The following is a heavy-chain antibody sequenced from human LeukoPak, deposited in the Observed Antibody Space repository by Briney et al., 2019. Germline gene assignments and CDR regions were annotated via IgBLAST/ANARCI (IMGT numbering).Heavy chain of an antibody. CDR3: AKSFGYSRSWFDY. D-gene: IGHD6-13*01. V-gene: IGHV3-23*01. CDR1: GFTFSNYG. J-gene: IGHJ4*02. CDR2: ISGNGGGT. Sequence: GGSLRLSCAASGFTFSNYGMHWVRQAPGKGLEWVSGISGNGGGTYYADSVKGRFTISRDNSKNTLYLQMNSLRAEDTAVYYCAKSFGYSRSWFDYWGQGTPVTVSS.